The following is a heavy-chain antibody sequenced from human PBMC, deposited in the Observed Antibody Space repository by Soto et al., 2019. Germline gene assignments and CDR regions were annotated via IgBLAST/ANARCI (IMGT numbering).Heavy chain of an antibody. J-gene: IGHJ5*02. V-gene: IGHV1-24*01. D-gene: IGHD2-8*01. CDR2: FDPEDGET. CDR1: GYTLAELS. Sequence: GASVKVSCKVSGYTLAELSMHWVRQAPGKGLEWMGGFDPEDGETIYAQKFQGRVTMTEDTSTDTAYMELSSLRSEDTAVYYCAGGYCTNGVCQNWFDPWGQGTLVTVSS. CDR3: AGGYCTNGVCQNWFDP.